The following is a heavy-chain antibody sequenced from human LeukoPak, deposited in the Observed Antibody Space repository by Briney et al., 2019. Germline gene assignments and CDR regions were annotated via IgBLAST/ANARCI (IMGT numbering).Heavy chain of an antibody. Sequence: SETLSLTCTVSGGSISSYYWSWIRQPPGKGLEWIGYIYYSGSTNYNPSLKSRVTISVDTSKNQFSLKLSSVTAADTAVYYCARHVKKNPGYFGSVYYRGFYVSCFDPWGQGPLVTVSS. J-gene: IGHJ5*02. CDR3: ARHVKKNPGYFGSVYYRGFYVSCFDP. D-gene: IGHD3-3*01. CDR1: GGSISSYY. V-gene: IGHV4-59*08. CDR2: IYYSGST.